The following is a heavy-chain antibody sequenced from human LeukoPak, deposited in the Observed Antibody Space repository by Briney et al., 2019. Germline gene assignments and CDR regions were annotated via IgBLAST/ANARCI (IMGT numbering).Heavy chain of an antibody. CDR2: MSSNGNYI. D-gene: IGHD1-26*01. CDR3: ARVKWELQNAPFDY. J-gene: IGHJ4*02. Sequence: PGGSLRLSCAVSGFTLSSYNMNWVRQAPGKGLEWVSSMSSNGNYIYYAHSVKGRFTISRDDAKHSLYLQMNNLRAEDTAVYYCARVKWELQNAPFDYWGQGTLVTVSS. V-gene: IGHV3-21*01. CDR1: GFTLSSYN.